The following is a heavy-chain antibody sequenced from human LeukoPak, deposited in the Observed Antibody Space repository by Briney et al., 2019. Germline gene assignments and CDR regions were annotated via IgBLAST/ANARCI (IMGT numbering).Heavy chain of an antibody. V-gene: IGHV3-66*04. Sequence: GGSLRLSCAASGFPVSTNYMSWVRHAPGKGLEWVSVISGDDSTYYADSVKGRFTISRDNSKNTLYLQMHSLRPEDTAVYYCARHAYHYYYGVDVWGQGTTVTVSS. CDR1: GFPVSTNY. J-gene: IGHJ6*02. CDR2: ISGDDST. CDR3: ARHAYHYYYGVDV.